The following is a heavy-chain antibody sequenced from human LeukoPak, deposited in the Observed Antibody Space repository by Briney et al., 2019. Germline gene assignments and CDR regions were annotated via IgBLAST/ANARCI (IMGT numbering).Heavy chain of an antibody. Sequence: SQTLSLTCTVSGGSISSGSYYWSWIRQPAGKGLEWIGRIYTSGSTNYNPSLKSRVTISVDTSKNQFSLKLSSVTAADTAVYYCARDQVRKWELLNAPPFVGDYWGQGTLVTVSS. V-gene: IGHV4-61*02. J-gene: IGHJ4*02. CDR2: IYTSGST. CDR3: ARDQVRKWELLNAPPFVGDY. D-gene: IGHD1-26*01. CDR1: GGSISSGSYY.